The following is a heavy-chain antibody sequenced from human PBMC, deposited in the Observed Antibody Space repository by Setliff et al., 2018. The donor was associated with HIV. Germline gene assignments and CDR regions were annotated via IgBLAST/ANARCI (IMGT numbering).Heavy chain of an antibody. V-gene: IGHV3-64D*09. CDR3: VKARVDGDYYYYYYMDV. D-gene: IGHD4-17*01. Sequence: GGSLRLSCSASGFTFSSYTMHWVRQAPGKGLEYVSAISSNGGSTYYADSVKGRFTISRDNSKNTLYLQMSSLRAEDTAVYYRVKARVDGDYYYYYYMDVWGKGTTVTVSS. CDR1: GFTFSSYT. J-gene: IGHJ6*03. CDR2: ISSNGGST.